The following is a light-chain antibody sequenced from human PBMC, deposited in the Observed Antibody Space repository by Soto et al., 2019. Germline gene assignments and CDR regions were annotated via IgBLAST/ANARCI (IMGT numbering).Light chain of an antibody. CDR1: QSVSSTY. CDR3: QQYYSSPPIT. J-gene: IGKJ5*01. V-gene: IGKV3-20*01. Sequence: EIVLTQSPGTLSLSPWERATLSCRASQSVSSTYLAWYQQKSGQAPRLLIYAASSRATGIPDRFSGSGSGTDFTLTISRLEPEDFAVYYCQQYYSSPPITFGQGTRLEIK. CDR2: AAS.